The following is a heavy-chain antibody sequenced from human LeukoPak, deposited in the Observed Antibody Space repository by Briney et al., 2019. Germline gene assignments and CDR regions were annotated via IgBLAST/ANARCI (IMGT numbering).Heavy chain of an antibody. V-gene: IGHV3-21*01. Sequence: GGSLRLSCVASGFTFSSYGMHWVRQAPGKGLEWVSSISSSSSYIYYADSVKGRFTISRDNAKNSLYLQMNSLRAEDTAVYYCARDGNYYGMDVWGQGTTVTVSS. CDR2: ISSSSSYI. J-gene: IGHJ6*02. CDR3: ARDGNYYGMDV. D-gene: IGHD2-15*01. CDR1: GFTFSSYG.